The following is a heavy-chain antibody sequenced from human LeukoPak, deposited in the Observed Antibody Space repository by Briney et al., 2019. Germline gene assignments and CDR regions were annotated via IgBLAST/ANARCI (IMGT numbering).Heavy chain of an antibody. Sequence: SETLSLTCTVSGGSISSRNYYWGWIRRPPGKGLEWIGSLFYSGRNYYNPSLESRVSIIEDTSKNQFSLKVNSVTAADTGVYYCVRHVSGIPIYDAAPDYWGQGTLVTVSS. CDR2: LFYSGRN. CDR3: VRHVSGIPIYDAAPDY. CDR1: GGSISSRNYY. J-gene: IGHJ4*02. D-gene: IGHD3-3*01. V-gene: IGHV4-39*01.